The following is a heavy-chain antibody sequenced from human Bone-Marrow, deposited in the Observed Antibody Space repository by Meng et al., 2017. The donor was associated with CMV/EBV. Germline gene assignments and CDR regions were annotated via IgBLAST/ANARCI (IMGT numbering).Heavy chain of an antibody. Sequence: ASVKVSCKASGYTFTSYYMHWVRQAPGQGLEWMGIINPSGGSTSYAQKFQGRVTMTRNTSISTAYMELSSLRSEDTAVYYCARLPHTIFGVVNGMDVWGQGTTVTVSS. D-gene: IGHD3-3*01. CDR1: GYTFTSYY. CDR2: INPSGGST. CDR3: ARLPHTIFGVVNGMDV. J-gene: IGHJ6*02. V-gene: IGHV1-46*01.